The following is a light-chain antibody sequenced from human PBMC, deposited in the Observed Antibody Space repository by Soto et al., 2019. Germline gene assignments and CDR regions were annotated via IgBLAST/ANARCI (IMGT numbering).Light chain of an antibody. CDR2: DAS. CDR1: QTISTW. Sequence: DIQVTQSPPTLSASIGDRVTITCRASQTISTWMAWYQQKPGKAPKLLVYDASTLQSGVASRFSGSGSGTEFTLTISSLQPEDFAVYYCQQYYNWPRTFGQGTKVDI. CDR3: QQYYNWPRT. V-gene: IGKV1-5*01. J-gene: IGKJ1*01.